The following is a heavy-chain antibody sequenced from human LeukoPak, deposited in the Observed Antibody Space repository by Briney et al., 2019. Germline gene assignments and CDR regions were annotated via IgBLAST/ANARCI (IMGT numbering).Heavy chain of an antibody. J-gene: IGHJ4*02. CDR2: ISGSGGST. CDR3: ARDGGGSYFIDY. Sequence: PGGSLRLSCAASGFTFSSYAMSWVRQAPGKGLEWVSAISGSGGSTYYADSVKGRFTISRDNAKNSLYLQMNSLRAEDTAVYYCARDGGGSYFIDYWGQGTLVTVSS. D-gene: IGHD1-26*01. V-gene: IGHV3-23*01. CDR1: GFTFSSYA.